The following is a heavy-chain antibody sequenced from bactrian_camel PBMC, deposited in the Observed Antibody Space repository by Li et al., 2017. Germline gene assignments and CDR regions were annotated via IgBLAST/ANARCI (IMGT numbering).Heavy chain of an antibody. D-gene: IGHD4*01. J-gene: IGHJ4*01. V-gene: IGHV3-3*01. CDR2: IQTHRGST. Sequence: HVQLVESGGGSVQAGGSLRLSCASSRSTSLSACMGWFRQAPGKEREVVATIQTHRGSTDYVDSVKGRFTISQDNAKNTVYLQMNNLKSEDTAMYYCAASRPTIATRCMSIPFDFWARGPRSPSP. CDR1: RSTSLSAC.